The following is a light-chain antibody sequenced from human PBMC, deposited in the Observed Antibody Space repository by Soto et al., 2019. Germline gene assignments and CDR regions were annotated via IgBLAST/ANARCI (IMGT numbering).Light chain of an antibody. CDR3: QQFHDWPMT. CDR2: GAS. Sequence: EIVMTQSPATLSVSPGERATLSCRASQSISSNLAWYQQKPGQAPRLLISGASTRATGIPARFSGSGSGTDFTLTISSLQSEDFAVYYFQQFHDWPMTFGPGTKVDIK. CDR1: QSISSN. V-gene: IGKV3-15*01. J-gene: IGKJ3*01.